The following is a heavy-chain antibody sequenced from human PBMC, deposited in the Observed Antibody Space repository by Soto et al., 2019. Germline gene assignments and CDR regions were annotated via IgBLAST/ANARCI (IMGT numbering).Heavy chain of an antibody. CDR1: GFTFSTYH. Sequence: PGGSLRLSCAASGFTFSTYHMHWVRQAPGKGLEWVAIIWNDGTNKYYADSVKGRFTISRDNSKNTLWLQMNSLRVEDTAIYYCARVGSWALNFDYWGQGTPVTVSS. D-gene: IGHD6-13*01. V-gene: IGHV3-33*01. J-gene: IGHJ4*02. CDR3: ARVGSWALNFDY. CDR2: IWNDGTNK.